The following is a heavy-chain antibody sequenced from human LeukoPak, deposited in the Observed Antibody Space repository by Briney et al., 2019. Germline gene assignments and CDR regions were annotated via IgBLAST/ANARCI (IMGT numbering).Heavy chain of an antibody. J-gene: IGHJ4*02. Sequence: PSETLSLTCAVSGGSFSGYYWSWIRQPPGKGLEWVGEINHRGSTNYNPPLKSRVTISVDTSKNQFSLKLSSVTAADTAVYYCNGYCSSTSCYGGGYWGQGTLVTVSS. CDR3: NGYCSSTSCYGGGY. CDR1: GGSFSGYY. D-gene: IGHD2-2*03. CDR2: INHRGST. V-gene: IGHV4-34*01.